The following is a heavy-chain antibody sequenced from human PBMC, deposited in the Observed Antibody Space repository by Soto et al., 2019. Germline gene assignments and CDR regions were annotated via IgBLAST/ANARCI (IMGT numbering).Heavy chain of an antibody. CDR3: ARSQGYYDSSGWGNWFDP. Sequence: PGGSLRLSCAASGFTFSSYAMHWVRQAPGKGLEWVAVISYDGSNKYYADSVKGRFTISRDNSENTLYLQMNSLRAEDTAVYYCARSQGYYDSSGWGNWFDPWGQGTLVTVSS. J-gene: IGHJ5*02. CDR1: GFTFSSYA. CDR2: ISYDGSNK. V-gene: IGHV3-30-3*01. D-gene: IGHD3-22*01.